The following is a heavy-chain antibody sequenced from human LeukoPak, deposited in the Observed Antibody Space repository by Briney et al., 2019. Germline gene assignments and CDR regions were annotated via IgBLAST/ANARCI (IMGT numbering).Heavy chain of an antibody. V-gene: IGHV4-39*01. J-gene: IGHJ4*02. CDR3: ASLTSAQPEC. CDR2: IYYSGST. CDR1: GGSISSSSYY. Sequence: SETLSLTCTVSGGSISSSSYYWGWIRQPPGKGLEWIGSIYYSGSTYYNPSLKSRVTISVDTSKNQCSLKLSSVTAADTAVYYCASLTSAQPECWGQGTLVTVSS.